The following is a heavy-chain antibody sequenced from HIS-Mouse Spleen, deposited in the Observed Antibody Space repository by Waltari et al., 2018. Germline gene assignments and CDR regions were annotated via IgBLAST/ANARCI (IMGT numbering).Heavy chain of an antibody. J-gene: IGHJ4*02. CDR3: ASLYYYDSSGYYYFDY. D-gene: IGHD3-22*01. V-gene: IGHV4-31*03. CDR2: IYYSGST. CDR1: GGSLSSGGYY. Sequence: QVQLQESGPGLVKPSQTLSLPCPVSGGSLSSGGYYWRWLRQHPGKGLEWIGYIYYSGSTYYNPSLKSRVTISVDTSKNQFSLKLSSVTAADTAVYYCASLYYYDSSGYYYFDYWGQGTLVTVSS.